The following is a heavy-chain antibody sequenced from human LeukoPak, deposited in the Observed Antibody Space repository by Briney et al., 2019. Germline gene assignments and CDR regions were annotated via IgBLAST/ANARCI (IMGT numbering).Heavy chain of an antibody. CDR3: ARGPRFGEFHYYYYGMDV. J-gene: IGHJ6*02. D-gene: IGHD3-10*01. CDR1: GFTFSSYA. V-gene: IGHV3-23*01. CDR2: ISGSGGST. Sequence: GGSLRLSCAASGFTFSSYAMSWVRQAPGKGLEWVSAISGSGGSTYYADSVKGRFTISRHNSKNTLYLQMNSLRAEDTAVYYCARGPRFGEFHYYYYGMDVWGQGTTVTVSS.